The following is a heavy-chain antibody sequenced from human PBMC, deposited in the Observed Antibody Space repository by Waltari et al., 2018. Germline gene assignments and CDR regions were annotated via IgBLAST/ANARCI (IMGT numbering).Heavy chain of an antibody. Sequence: QVQLQESGPGLVKPSETLSLTCAVSGYSLSSGYYWVCLRQPPGKGLEWCGSIYHSGSTYYTPSLKSRVTISVDTSKNQFSLKLSSVTAADTAVYYCARVYRGRREGFDPWGQGTLVTVSS. D-gene: IGHD3-10*01. CDR3: ARVYRGRREGFDP. V-gene: IGHV4-38-2*01. CDR2: IYHSGST. J-gene: IGHJ5*02. CDR1: GYSLSSGYY.